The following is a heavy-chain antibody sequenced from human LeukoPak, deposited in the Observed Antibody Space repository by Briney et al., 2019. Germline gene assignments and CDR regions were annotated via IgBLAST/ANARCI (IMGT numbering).Heavy chain of an antibody. CDR3: ARGRYDYVWGSYRIRGALDY. CDR2: INPSGGST. CDR1: GYTFTSYY. V-gene: IGHV1-46*01. Sequence: GASVKVSCKASGYTFTSYYMHWVRQAPGQGLEWMGIINPSGGSTSYAQKFQGRVTMTRDTSTSTVYMELSSLRSEDTAVYYCARGRYDYVWGSYRIRGALDYWGQGTLVTVSS. J-gene: IGHJ4*02. D-gene: IGHD3-16*02.